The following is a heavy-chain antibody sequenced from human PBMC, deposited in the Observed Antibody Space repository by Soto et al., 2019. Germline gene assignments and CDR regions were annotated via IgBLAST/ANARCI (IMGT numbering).Heavy chain of an antibody. J-gene: IGHJ4*02. CDR3: ARPTSWFAEIL. V-gene: IGHV4-59*08. CDR1: GASITTYY. Sequence: SSETLSLTCTVSGASITTYYWSWFRQPPGKGLKWIGYIHNSGXTXXXXXXXXXXXXXXDTXXNQXXXXXGXXXXXXTAVYYCARPTSWFAEILWGQGTLGTVX. D-gene: IGHD3-10*01. CDR2: IHNSGXT.